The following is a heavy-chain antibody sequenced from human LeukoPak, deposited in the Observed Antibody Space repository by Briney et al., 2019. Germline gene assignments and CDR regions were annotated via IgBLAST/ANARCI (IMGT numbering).Heavy chain of an antibody. V-gene: IGHV3-23*01. D-gene: IGHD3-9*01. CDR2: ISGSGGST. J-gene: IGHJ4*02. Sequence: PGGSLRLSCAASGFTFSSYEMSWVRQAPGKGLEWVSAISGSGGSTYYADSVKGRFTISRDNSKNTLYLQMNSLRAEDTAVYYCAKDELRYFDWLRAWGYWGQGTLVTVSS. CDR3: AKDELRYFDWLRAWGY. CDR1: GFTFSSYE.